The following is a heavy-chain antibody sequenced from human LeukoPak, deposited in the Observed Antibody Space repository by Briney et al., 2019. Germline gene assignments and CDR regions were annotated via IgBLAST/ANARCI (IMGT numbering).Heavy chain of an antibody. CDR1: GYTFTGYY. D-gene: IGHD2-2*01. CDR3: ARGGTSWVFDP. Sequence: ASVKVSCKASGYTFTGYYMHWVRQAPGQELEWMGWISAYNGNTNYAQKLQGRVTMTTDTSTSTAYMELRSLRSDDTAVYYCARGGTSWVFDPWGQGTLVTVSS. V-gene: IGHV1-18*04. CDR2: ISAYNGNT. J-gene: IGHJ5*02.